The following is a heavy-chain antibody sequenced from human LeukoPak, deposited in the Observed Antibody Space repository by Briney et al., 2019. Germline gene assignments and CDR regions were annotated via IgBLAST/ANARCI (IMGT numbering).Heavy chain of an antibody. V-gene: IGHV3-23*01. CDR2: ISGSGGST. D-gene: IGHD3-22*01. CDR3: AKPSTSDYYDSSGYYLIDY. J-gene: IGHJ4*02. Sequence: GGSLRLSCAASGFTFSSYAMSWVRQAPGKGLEWVSAISGSGGSTYYADSVQGRFTISRDNSKNTLYLQMNSLRAEDTAVYYCAKPSTSDYYDSSGYYLIDYWGQGTLITVSS. CDR1: GFTFSSYA.